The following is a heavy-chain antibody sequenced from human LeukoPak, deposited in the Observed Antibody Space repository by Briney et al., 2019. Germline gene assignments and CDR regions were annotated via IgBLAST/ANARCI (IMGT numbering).Heavy chain of an antibody. D-gene: IGHD2-2*02. CDR3: AKAPGGPAAIWPTFDY. V-gene: IGHV3-30*02. CDR2: IRYDGSNN. Sequence: GGSLRLSCAASGFTFSSYGMHWVRQAPGKGLEWVAFIRYDGSNNYYADSAKGRFTISRDNSKNTLYLQMNSLRAEDTAVYYCAKAPGGPAAIWPTFDYWGQGTLVTVSS. CDR1: GFTFSSYG. J-gene: IGHJ4*02.